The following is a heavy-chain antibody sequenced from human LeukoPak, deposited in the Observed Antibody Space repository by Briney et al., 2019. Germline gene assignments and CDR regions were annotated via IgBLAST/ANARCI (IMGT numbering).Heavy chain of an antibody. CDR1: GYTFTSYA. CDR2: INAGNGNA. D-gene: IGHD4-23*01. J-gene: IGHJ5*02. Sequence: GASVTVSCKASGYTFTSYAMHWVRQAPGQRLEWMGWINAGNGNAKYSQKFQGRVTITRDTSASTAYMELSSLRSEDTAVYYCARDRYGGNSDWFDPWGQGTLVTVSP. V-gene: IGHV1-3*01. CDR3: ARDRYGGNSDWFDP.